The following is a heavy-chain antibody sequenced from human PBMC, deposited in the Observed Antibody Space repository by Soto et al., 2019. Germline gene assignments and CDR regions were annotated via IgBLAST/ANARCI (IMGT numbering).Heavy chain of an antibody. CDR2: ISNDGRDK. CDR1: GFTFNNYG. CDR3: AKDQGIAASHVDS. Sequence: QVQLVESGGGVVQPGTSLRLSCAASGFTFNNYGMHWVRQAPGTGLEWVATISNDGRDKYYADSVKGRLTISRDNSTNTLYLQMNSLRAEDTAVYYCAKDQGIAASHVDSWGQGTLVTVSS. D-gene: IGHD6-13*01. J-gene: IGHJ3*01. V-gene: IGHV3-30*18.